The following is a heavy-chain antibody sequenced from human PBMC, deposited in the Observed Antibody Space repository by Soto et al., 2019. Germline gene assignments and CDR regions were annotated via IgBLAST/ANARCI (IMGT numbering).Heavy chain of an antibody. J-gene: IGHJ4*02. D-gene: IGHD3-22*01. Sequence: QITLKESGPTLVKPTQTLTLTCTFSGFSLSTSGVGVGWIRQPPGKALEWLALIYWDDDKRYSPSLKSRLTITKDTSKNQVVLTMNNMDPVDTATYYCAHSIDYYDSSGYYYVFDYWGQGTLVTVSS. V-gene: IGHV2-5*02. CDR1: GFSLSTSGVG. CDR2: IYWDDDK. CDR3: AHSIDYYDSSGYYYVFDY.